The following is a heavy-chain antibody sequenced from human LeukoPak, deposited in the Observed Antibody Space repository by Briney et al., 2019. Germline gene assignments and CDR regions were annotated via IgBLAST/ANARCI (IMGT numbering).Heavy chain of an antibody. CDR1: GFAFSIYR. J-gene: IGHJ6*03. CDR3: ARNTAAIVLRYFYFYMDV. V-gene: IGHV3-7*01. CDR2: IKVDGSEE. Sequence: PGGSLRLSCEASGFAFSIYRMNWVRQAPGKGLEWVANIKVDGSEEYYVDSVKGRFTISRDNAKSSLYLQMNSLRAEDTAVYYCARNTAAIVLRYFYFYMDVWGKGTTVTVSS. D-gene: IGHD2-2*02.